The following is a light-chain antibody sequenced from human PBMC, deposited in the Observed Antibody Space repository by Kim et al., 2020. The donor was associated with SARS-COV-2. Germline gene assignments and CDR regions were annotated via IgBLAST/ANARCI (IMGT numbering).Light chain of an antibody. CDR2: AAS. J-gene: IGKJ2*01. CDR1: QNSNIY. CDR3: QHTYTTPYT. V-gene: IGKV1-39*01. Sequence: SASIGGRVSLSCRASQNSNIYVNWYQQKPGKAPKLLINAASTLQSGVPSRFSGSGSGTDFTLTITSLQPEDFATYFCQHTYTTPYTFGQGTKLEI.